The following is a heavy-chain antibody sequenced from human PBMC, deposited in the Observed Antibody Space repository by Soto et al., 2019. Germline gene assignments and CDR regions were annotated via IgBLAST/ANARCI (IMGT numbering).Heavy chain of an antibody. CDR3: ASRIVVPAAIHFDY. CDR2: INHSGST. CDR1: GGSFSGYY. J-gene: IGHJ4*02. Sequence: SETLSLTCAVYGGSFSGYYWSWIRQPPGKGLEWIGEINHSGSTNYNPSLKSRVTISVDTSKNQFSLKLSSVTAADTAVYYCASRIVVPAAIHFDYWGQGTLVTVSS. V-gene: IGHV4-34*01. D-gene: IGHD2-2*01.